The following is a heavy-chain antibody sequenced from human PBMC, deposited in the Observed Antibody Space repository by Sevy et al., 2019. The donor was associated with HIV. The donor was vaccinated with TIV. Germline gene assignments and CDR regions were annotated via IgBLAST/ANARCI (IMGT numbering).Heavy chain of an antibody. CDR3: ATDRTTGIAAAGTPFDY. Sequence: GGSLRLSCAASGCTFSSYGMHWVRQAPGKGLEWVAVISYDGSNKYYADSVKGRFTISRDNSKNTLYLQMNSLRAEDTAVYYCATDRTTGIAAAGTPFDYWGQGTLVTVSS. V-gene: IGHV3-30*03. J-gene: IGHJ4*02. D-gene: IGHD6-13*01. CDR1: GCTFSSYG. CDR2: ISYDGSNK.